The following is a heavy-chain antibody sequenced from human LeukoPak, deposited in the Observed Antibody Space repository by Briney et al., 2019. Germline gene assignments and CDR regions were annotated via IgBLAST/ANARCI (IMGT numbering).Heavy chain of an antibody. CDR1: GYTFTGYY. V-gene: IGHV1-2*02. J-gene: IGHJ4*02. Sequence: GASVKVSCKASGYTFTGYYIHWVRQAPGQGLEWMAWINPDSGDSYSAPKFQGRVTMTRDTSISTASMEVSWLSSDDTAVYYCATGVDTAFTYRGQGTLVTVSS. CDR2: INPDSGDS. D-gene: IGHD5-18*01. CDR3: ATGVDTAFTY.